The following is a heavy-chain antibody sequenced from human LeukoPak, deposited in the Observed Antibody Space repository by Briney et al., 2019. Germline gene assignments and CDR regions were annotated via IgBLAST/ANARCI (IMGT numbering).Heavy chain of an antibody. CDR2: ISSSSSTI. D-gene: IGHD1-26*01. CDR1: GFTFSSYS. CDR3: ARDRSWNYAYYGMDV. V-gene: IGHV3-48*02. J-gene: IGHJ6*02. Sequence: PSGGSLRLSCAASGFTFSSYSMTWVRQAPGKGLEWVSYISSSSSTIYYADSVKGRFTISRDNAKNSLYLQMNSLRDEDTAVYYCARDRSWNYAYYGMDVWGQGTTVTVSS.